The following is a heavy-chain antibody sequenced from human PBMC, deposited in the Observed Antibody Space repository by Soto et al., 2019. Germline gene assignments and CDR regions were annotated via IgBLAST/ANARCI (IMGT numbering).Heavy chain of an antibody. CDR1: GYSFTTYW. CDR3: ARPFDTSGWYDH. Sequence: LKISCKGSGYSFTTYWIAWVRQMPGKGLECMGIIYPGDSDTRYSPSFQGQVTISADKSINTAYLQWSSLKASDSAIYYCARPFDTSGWYDHWGQGTLVTVSS. D-gene: IGHD6-19*01. CDR2: IYPGDSDT. J-gene: IGHJ5*02. V-gene: IGHV5-51*01.